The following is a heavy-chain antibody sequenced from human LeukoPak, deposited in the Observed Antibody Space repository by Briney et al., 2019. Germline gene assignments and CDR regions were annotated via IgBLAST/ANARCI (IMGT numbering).Heavy chain of an antibody. CDR2: INPNSGGT. Sequence: ASVKVSCKASGYTFTGYYMRWVRQAPGQGLEWMGWINPNSGGTNYAQKFQGRVTMTRDTSISTAYMELSRLRSDDTAVYYCARQVRWFGELLFEYWGQGTLVTVSS. V-gene: IGHV1-2*02. CDR3: ARQVRWFGELLFEY. J-gene: IGHJ4*02. D-gene: IGHD3-10*01. CDR1: GYTFTGYY.